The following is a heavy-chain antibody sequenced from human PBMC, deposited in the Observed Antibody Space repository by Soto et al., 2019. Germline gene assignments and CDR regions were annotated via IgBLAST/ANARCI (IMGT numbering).Heavy chain of an antibody. CDR2: ISGSGDRK. V-gene: IGHV3-23*01. D-gene: IGHD3-16*02. CDR1: GFTFNIFA. J-gene: IGHJ4*02. CDR3: VKASTYEYVWGSYRYFFDY. Sequence: GGSLRLSCAASGFTFNIFAMSWVRQAPGKGLEWVSGISGSGDRKHYPDSVKGRFTISRDNSKNTVDLQMNSLRAEDTAIYYCVKASTYEYVWGSYRYFFDYWGQGALVTVSS.